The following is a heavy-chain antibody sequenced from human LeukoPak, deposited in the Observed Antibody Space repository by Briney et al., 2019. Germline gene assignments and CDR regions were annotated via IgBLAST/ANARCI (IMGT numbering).Heavy chain of an antibody. J-gene: IGHJ4*02. V-gene: IGHV4-39*02. CDR3: AREEMATNHFDY. CDR2: IYYSGST. CDR1: GGSISSSSYY. D-gene: IGHD5-24*01. Sequence: SETLSLTCTVSGGSISSSSYYWGWIRQPPGKGLEWIGSIYYSGSTYYNPSLKSRVTISVDTSKNQFSLKLSSVTAADTAVYYCAREEMATNHFDYWGQGTLVTVSS.